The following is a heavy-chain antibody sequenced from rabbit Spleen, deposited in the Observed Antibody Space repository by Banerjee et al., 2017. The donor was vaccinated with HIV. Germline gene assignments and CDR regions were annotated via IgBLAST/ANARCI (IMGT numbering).Heavy chain of an antibody. CDR2: IYAGDGST. CDR3: ARFYFRRDYYDL. CDR1: GFSFSSGYY. V-gene: IGHV1S47*01. Sequence: QQQLVESGRGLVQPEGSLTLTCTASGFSFSSGYYMYWVRQAPGKGLEWIGCIYAGDGSTYYASWVNGRFTISRSTSLNTVTLQMTSLTTADTATYFCARFYFRRDYYDLWGPGTLVTVS. D-gene: IGHD1-1*01. J-gene: IGHJ4*01.